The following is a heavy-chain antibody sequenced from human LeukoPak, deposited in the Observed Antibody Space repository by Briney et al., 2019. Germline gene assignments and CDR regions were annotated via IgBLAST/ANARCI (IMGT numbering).Heavy chain of an antibody. V-gene: IGHV3-53*01. Sequence: GGSLRLSCAASGFTVSSNYMSWVRQAPGKGLEWLSVIYSGGSTYYADSVKGRFTISRDNSKNTLYLQMNSLRAEDTAVYYCARSRYYDSSGYPDYWGQGTLVTVSS. D-gene: IGHD3-22*01. CDR3: ARSRYYDSSGYPDY. J-gene: IGHJ4*02. CDR2: IYSGGST. CDR1: GFTVSSNY.